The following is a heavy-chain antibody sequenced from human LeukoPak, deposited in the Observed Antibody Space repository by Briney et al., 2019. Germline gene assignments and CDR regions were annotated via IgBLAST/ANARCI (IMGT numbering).Heavy chain of an antibody. CDR2: ISTNKGNT. CDR1: GSIFTSYG. V-gene: IGHV1-18*01. CDR3: VRDIQWRFDP. D-gene: IGHD2-8*01. J-gene: IGHJ5*02. Sequence: GASVKVSCKASGSIFTSYGISWGRQAPGQGLEWMGWISTNKGNTNYAQRLQGRVTMTTDTSTSIAYMELRSLRSDDTAIYYCVRDIQWRFDPWGQGTLVTVSS.